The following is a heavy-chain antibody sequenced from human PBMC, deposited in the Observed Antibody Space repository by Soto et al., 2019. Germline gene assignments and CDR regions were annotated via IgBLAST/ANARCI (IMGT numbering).Heavy chain of an antibody. J-gene: IGHJ6*02. V-gene: IGHV1-69*13. CDR3: ARDKTPFTYYYGSGTQGYYYYGMDV. D-gene: IGHD3-10*01. CDR2: IIPIFGTA. CDR1: GGTFSSYA. Sequence: GASVKVSCTASGGTFSSYAISWVRQAPGQGLEWMGGIIPIFGTANYAQKFQGRVTITADESTSTAYMELSSLRSEDTAVYYCARDKTPFTYYYGSGTQGYYYYGMDVWGQGTTVTVSS.